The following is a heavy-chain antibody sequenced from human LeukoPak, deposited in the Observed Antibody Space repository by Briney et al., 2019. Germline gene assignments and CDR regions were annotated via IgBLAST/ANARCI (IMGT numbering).Heavy chain of an antibody. D-gene: IGHD3-9*01. V-gene: IGHV1-18*01. Sequence: ASVTVSCKASGYTFISYGINWVRQAPGQGVEGRGWISVYTGFTNYAQKLQGRVSMTTDTTTTTAYMELRSLRSDDTAVYYCGRVYDILTGFNWFDPWGQGTLVTVSS. CDR3: GRVYDILTGFNWFDP. J-gene: IGHJ5*02. CDR1: GYTFISYG. CDR2: ISVYTGFT.